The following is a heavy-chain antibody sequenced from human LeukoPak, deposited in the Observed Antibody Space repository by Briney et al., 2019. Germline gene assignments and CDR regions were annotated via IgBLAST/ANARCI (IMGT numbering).Heavy chain of an antibody. CDR1: GGSISSGSYY. D-gene: IGHD1-1*01. V-gene: IGHV4-61*02. J-gene: IGHJ5*02. Sequence: SETLSLTCTVSGGSISSGSYYWSWIRQPAGKGLEWIGRTYTSGSTNYNPSLKSRVTISVDTSKNQFSLKLSSVTAADTAVYYCARDTTGDNWFDPWGQGTLVTVSS. CDR3: ARDTTGDNWFDP. CDR2: TYTSGST.